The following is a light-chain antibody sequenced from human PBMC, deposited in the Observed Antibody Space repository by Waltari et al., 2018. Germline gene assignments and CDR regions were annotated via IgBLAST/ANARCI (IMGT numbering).Light chain of an antibody. Sequence: IVLTQSPGTLSLSPGERATLSCRASQSVGRSLAWYQQKPGQAPRLLIYGASNRATGIPDRFSGSGSGTDFSLTISRLELEDFAVYYCQHYVRLPATFGQGTKVEIK. CDR2: GAS. CDR3: QHYVRLPAT. J-gene: IGKJ1*01. V-gene: IGKV3-20*01. CDR1: QSVGRS.